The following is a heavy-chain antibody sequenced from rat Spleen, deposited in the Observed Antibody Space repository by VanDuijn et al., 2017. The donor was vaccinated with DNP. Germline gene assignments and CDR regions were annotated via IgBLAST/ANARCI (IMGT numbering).Heavy chain of an antibody. D-gene: IGHD1-11*01. J-gene: IGHJ4*01. CDR3: ATFEGRDA. CDR2: ITYDGSKT. CDR1: GFTFSDSA. V-gene: IGHV5S10*01. Sequence: EVQLVETGGGVVQPGNSLKLSCAASGFTFSDSAMAWVRQAPKKSLEWVATITYDGSKTYYRDSVKGRFTISRDNAKSTLYLQMDSLRSEDTATYYCATFEGRDAWGQGTSVTVSS.